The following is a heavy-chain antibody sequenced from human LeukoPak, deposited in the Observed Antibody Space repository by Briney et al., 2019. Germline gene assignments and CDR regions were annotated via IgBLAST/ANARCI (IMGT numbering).Heavy chain of an antibody. CDR1: GFTIDSCY. J-gene: IGHJ4*01. CDR2: IDEAGKDR. V-gene: IGHV3-7*01. CDR3: ARASPGVVFNYFDY. D-gene: IGHD2-15*01. Sequence: GGPLRLSCVASGFTIDSCYMSWVRQAPGKGLEWVANIDEAGKDRYYADSVKGRFTISRDNTKNSVFLDMTSLRVEDTATYFCARASPGVVFNYFDYWGQGALVPVSS.